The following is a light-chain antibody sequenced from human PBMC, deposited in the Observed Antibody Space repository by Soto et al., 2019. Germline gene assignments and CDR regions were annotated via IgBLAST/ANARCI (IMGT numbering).Light chain of an antibody. V-gene: IGLV2-14*01. J-gene: IGLJ1*01. CDR2: EVT. Sequence: QSALTQPASVSGSPGQSITISCTGTSGDIGSYNRVSWYQQHPGKAPKLIIYEVTDRPSGVSNRFSGSKSGNTASLTISGLQAEDEAEYHCSSYTHINTRACVFGTGTKVTVL. CDR1: SGDIGSYNR. CDR3: SSYTHINTRACV.